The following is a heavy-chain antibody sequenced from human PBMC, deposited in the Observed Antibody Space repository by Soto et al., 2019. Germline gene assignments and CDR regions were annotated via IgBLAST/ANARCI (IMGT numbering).Heavy chain of an antibody. J-gene: IGHJ4*02. CDR2: IWYDGSNK. D-gene: IGHD3-22*01. CDR3: ARVPTDAFYYDSSGYSDY. CDR1: GFTFSSYG. Sequence: GGSLRLSCAASGFTFSSYGMHWVRQAPGKGLEWVAVIWYDGSNKYYADSVKGRFTISRDNSKNTLYLQMNSLRAEDTAVYYCARVPTDAFYYDSSGYSDYWGQGTLVTVSS. V-gene: IGHV3-33*01.